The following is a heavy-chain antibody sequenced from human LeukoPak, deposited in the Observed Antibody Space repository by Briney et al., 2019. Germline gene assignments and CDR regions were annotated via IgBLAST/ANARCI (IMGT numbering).Heavy chain of an antibody. Sequence: PSETLSLTCAVYGGSFSGYYWSWIRQPPEKGLEWIGEINHSGSTNYNPSLKSRVTISVDTSKNQFSLKLSSVTAADTAVYYCARGPHYYGSGSYVMDYWGQGTLVTVSS. CDR2: INHSGST. V-gene: IGHV4-34*01. CDR1: GGSFSGYY. CDR3: ARGPHYYGSGSYVMDY. J-gene: IGHJ4*02. D-gene: IGHD3-10*01.